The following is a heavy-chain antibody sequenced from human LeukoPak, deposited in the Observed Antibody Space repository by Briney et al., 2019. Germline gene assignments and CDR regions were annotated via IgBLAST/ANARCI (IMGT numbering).Heavy chain of an antibody. CDR1: GGSISSYY. V-gene: IGHV4-59*12. CDR2: FSHSGIT. Sequence: KSSETLSLTCTVSGGSISSYYWTWIRQPPGKGLEWIGEFSHSGITNFNPSLKSRVTISVDKSRNQFSLNLISVTAADTAVYFCARNGGHNQEHWGQGTLVTVSS. J-gene: IGHJ4*02. CDR3: ARNGGHNQEH. D-gene: IGHD1-1*01.